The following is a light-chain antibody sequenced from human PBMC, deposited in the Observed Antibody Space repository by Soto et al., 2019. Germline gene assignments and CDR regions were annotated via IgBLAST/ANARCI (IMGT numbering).Light chain of an antibody. J-gene: IGKJ1*01. CDR1: QSISSSF. CDR2: GAS. Sequence: DIVLTQSPGTLSLSPWQRATLSFTASQSISSSFLAWYQQKPGQAPRLLIYGASSRATGIRERLSGSGSGTELTITISSMQSEDFEVYYCQQYNNWPKTFGQGTKVDI. V-gene: IGKV3-20*01. CDR3: QQYNNWPKT.